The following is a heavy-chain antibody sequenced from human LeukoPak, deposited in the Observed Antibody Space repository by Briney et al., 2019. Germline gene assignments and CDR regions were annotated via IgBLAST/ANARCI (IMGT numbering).Heavy chain of an antibody. CDR1: GFTFSTFA. V-gene: IGHV3-64D*09. Sequence: GGSLRLSCSASGFTFSTFAMHWVRQAPGKGLEYVSAITSNGGSTYYVDSVKGRFTISRDNSKNTLYLQMSSLRPEDTAVYYCVKDGLGGSYSSSFDYWGQGTLVTVSS. J-gene: IGHJ4*02. CDR3: VKDGLGGSYSSSFDY. D-gene: IGHD1-26*01. CDR2: ITSNGGST.